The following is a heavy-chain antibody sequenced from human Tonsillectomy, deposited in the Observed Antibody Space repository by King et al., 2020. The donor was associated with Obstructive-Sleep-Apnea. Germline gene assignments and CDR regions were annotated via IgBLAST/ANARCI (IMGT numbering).Heavy chain of an antibody. D-gene: IGHD3-16*01. CDR1: GFPFDDYA. V-gene: IGHV3-9*01. Sequence: VQLVESGGGLVQPGRSLRLSCAASGFPFDDYAMHWVRLVPGKGLDWVSGISWNSGSLGYADSVKGRFTISRDNAKSSLYLQMDSLRVDDTALYYCAKDMTEVCFGLGNHACDLWGQGTMVIVSS. J-gene: IGHJ3*01. CDR2: ISWNSGSL. CDR3: AKDMTEVCFGLGNHACDL.